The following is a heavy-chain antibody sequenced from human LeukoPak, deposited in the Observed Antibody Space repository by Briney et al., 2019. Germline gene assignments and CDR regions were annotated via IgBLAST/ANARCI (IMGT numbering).Heavy chain of an antibody. V-gene: IGHV1-3*04. CDR2: INTGTDDS. CDR1: GYTFTDFA. D-gene: IGHD6-19*01. J-gene: IGHJ4*02. CDR3: ARGSAWYVAY. Sequence: GSVKVSCKASGYTFTDFAMHWVRQAPGQRLEWMGWINTGTDDSKYSQKFQGRVTITRDTSARIVYMELSSLIFEDTAVYYCARGSAWYVAYWGQGTLVTVSS.